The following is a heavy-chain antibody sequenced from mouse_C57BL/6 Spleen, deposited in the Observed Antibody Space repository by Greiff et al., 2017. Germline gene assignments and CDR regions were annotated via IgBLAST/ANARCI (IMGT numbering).Heavy chain of an antibody. CDR2: IWTGGGT. CDR1: GFSLTSYA. J-gene: IGHJ3*01. V-gene: IGHV2-9-1*01. CDR3: ARIEGYYAY. D-gene: IGHD2-3*01. Sequence: VKVVVSGPGLVAPSQSLSITCTVSGFSLTSYAISWVRQPPGKGLEWLGVIWTGGGTNYNSALKSRLSLSKDNSKSQVFLKMNSLQTDDTARYYCARIEGYYAYWGQGTLVTVSA.